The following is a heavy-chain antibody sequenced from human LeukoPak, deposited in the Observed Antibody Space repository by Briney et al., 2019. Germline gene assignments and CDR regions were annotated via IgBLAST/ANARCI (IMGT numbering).Heavy chain of an antibody. CDR1: GFTFSNAR. CDR2: IKSKTDGGTT. V-gene: IGHV3-15*01. J-gene: IGHJ4*02. D-gene: IGHD3-10*01. Sequence: GGSLRLSCAASGFTFSNARMSWVRQAPGKGLDYIGRIKSKTDGGTTDYAAPVKGRFTISRDDSKNTLYLQMNSLKSEDTAVYYCTTVGYGSGSSSFGDYFDYWDQGTLVTVSS. CDR3: TTVGYGSGSSSFGDYFDY.